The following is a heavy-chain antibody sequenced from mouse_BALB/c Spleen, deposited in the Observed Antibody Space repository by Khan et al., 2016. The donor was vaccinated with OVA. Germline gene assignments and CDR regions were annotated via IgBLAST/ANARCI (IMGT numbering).Heavy chain of an antibody. J-gene: IGHJ1*01. CDR1: GFAFSSYD. Sequence: EVELVESGGGLVKPGGSLKLSCAASGFAFSSYDMSWVRQTPEKRLEWVATISSGGSYTYYPDSVKGRFTISRDNHRNTLYLQMSSLRSEDTALYYCARQGEYYGSSYWYFDVWGAGTTVTVSS. CDR3: ARQGEYYGSSYWYFDV. D-gene: IGHD1-1*01. CDR2: ISSGGSYT. V-gene: IGHV5-9*02.